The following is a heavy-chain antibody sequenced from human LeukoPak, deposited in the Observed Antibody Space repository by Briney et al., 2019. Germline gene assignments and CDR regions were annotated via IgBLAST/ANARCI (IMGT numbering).Heavy chain of an antibody. V-gene: IGHV4-34*01. CDR3: ARVGVYSGYDLVRYFDY. Sequence: SETLSLTCAVYGGSFSGYYWSWIRQPPGKGLEWIGEINHSGSTNYNPSLKSRVTISVDTSKNQFSLKLSSVTAADTAVYYCARVGVYSGYDLVRYFDYWGQGTLVTVSS. CDR1: GGSFSGYY. D-gene: IGHD5-12*01. CDR2: INHSGST. J-gene: IGHJ4*02.